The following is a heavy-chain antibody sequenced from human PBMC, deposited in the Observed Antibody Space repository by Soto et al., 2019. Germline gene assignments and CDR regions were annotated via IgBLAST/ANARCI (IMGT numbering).Heavy chain of an antibody. V-gene: IGHV1-18*04. CDR2: ISAYNGNT. D-gene: IGHD3-16*02. J-gene: IGHJ4*02. CDR1: GYTFTSYG. Sequence: QVQLVQSGAEVKKPGASVKVSCKASGYTFTSYGISWVRQAPGQGLEWMGWISAYNGNTNYAQKLQGRVTMTTDTAASTAYRGVRCWRSEDTAGYYCARGGGYDYVWGSYRYGSFDYWGQGTLVTVSS. CDR3: ARGGGYDYVWGSYRYGSFDY.